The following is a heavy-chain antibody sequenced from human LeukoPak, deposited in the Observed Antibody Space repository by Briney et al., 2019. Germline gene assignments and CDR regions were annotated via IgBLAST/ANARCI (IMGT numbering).Heavy chain of an antibody. V-gene: IGHV1-18*01. CDR1: GYTFTSYG. D-gene: IGHD3-10*01. J-gene: IGHJ6*02. CDR2: ISAYNGYT. Sequence: ASVKVSCKASGYTFTSYGISWVRQAPGQGLEWMEWISAYNGYTNYAQNFQGRVTMTTDASTSTAYMELRSLRSDDTAVCYCVREVTMVRGVITFYHYNGMDVWGQGTAVTVSS. CDR3: VREVTMVRGVITFYHYNGMDV.